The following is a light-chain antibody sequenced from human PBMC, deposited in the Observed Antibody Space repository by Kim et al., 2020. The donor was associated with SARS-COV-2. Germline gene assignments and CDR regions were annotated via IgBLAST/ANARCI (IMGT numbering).Light chain of an antibody. J-gene: IGKJ4*01. CDR2: GAS. Sequence: ASVGDRVTSSCRASQGIGRWLAWYQQRPGKAPKLLIYGASSLQSGIPSRFSGNGSETDFSLSISSLQPEDLATYYCQKTNTFPLTFGGGTKVDIK. V-gene: IGKV1-12*01. CDR3: QKTNTFPLT. CDR1: QGIGRW.